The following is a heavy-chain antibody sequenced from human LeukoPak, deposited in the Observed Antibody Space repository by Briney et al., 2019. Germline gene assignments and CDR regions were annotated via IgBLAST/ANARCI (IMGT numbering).Heavy chain of an antibody. D-gene: IGHD3-22*01. CDR3: ARDPPPTGTWHYDSSGYYYLGAFDI. CDR1: GGTFSSYA. Sequence: GASVEVSCKASGGTFSSYAISWVRQAPGQGLEWMGGIIPIFGTANYAQKFQGRVTITADKSTSTAYMELSSLRSEDTAVYYCARDPPPTGTWHYDSSGYYYLGAFDIWGQGTMVTVSS. V-gene: IGHV1-69*06. CDR2: IIPIFGTA. J-gene: IGHJ3*02.